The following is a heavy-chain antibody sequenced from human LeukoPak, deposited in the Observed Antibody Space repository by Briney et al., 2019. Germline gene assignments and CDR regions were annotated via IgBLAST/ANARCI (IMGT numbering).Heavy chain of an antibody. CDR3: AKAKGFHYYDTSGYYSDY. J-gene: IGHJ4*02. Sequence: GGSLRLSCAASGLTFSSYAMTWVDQAPGKGLEWVSAISGSGGSTYYADSVQGRFTISRDNSKNTLYLQMNSLRAEDTAVYYCAKAKGFHYYDTSGYYSDYWGQGTLVTASS. D-gene: IGHD3-22*01. CDR1: GLTFSSYA. V-gene: IGHV3-23*01. CDR2: ISGSGGST.